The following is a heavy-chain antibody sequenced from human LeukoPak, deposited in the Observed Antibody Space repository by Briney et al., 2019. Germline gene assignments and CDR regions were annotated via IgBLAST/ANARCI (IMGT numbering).Heavy chain of an antibody. CDR2: ISSSSSYI. V-gene: IGHV3-21*01. D-gene: IGHD3-9*01. Sequence: GGSLRLSCAASGFTFSSYSMNWVRQAPGKGLEWVSSISSSSSYIYYADSVKGRFTISRDNAKNSLYLQMNSLRAEDTAVYYCARGDYDILTGYYINFDYWGQGTLATVSS. J-gene: IGHJ4*02. CDR3: ARGDYDILTGYYINFDY. CDR1: GFTFSSYS.